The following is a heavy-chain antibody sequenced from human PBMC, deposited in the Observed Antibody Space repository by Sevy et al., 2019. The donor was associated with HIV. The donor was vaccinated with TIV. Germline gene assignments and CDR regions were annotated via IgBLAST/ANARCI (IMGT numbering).Heavy chain of an antibody. J-gene: IGHJ4*02. CDR2: ISAYNGNT. CDR3: ARPARVASADNKEEYYFDY. V-gene: IGHV1-18*04. D-gene: IGHD1-1*01. Sequence: ASVKVSCKASGYTFTSYGISWVRQAPGQGLEWMGWISAYNGNTNYAQKLQGRVTMTTDTSTRTAYMELRSLRSDDTAGYYCARPARVASADNKEEYYFDYWGQGTLVTVSS. CDR1: GYTFTSYG.